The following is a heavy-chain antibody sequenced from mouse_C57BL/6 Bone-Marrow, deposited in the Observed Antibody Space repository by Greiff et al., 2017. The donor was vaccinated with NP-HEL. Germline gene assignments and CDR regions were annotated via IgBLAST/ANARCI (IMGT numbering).Heavy chain of an antibody. CDR3: ASKAGPNYYGSSFFAY. D-gene: IGHD1-1*01. CDR2: ISDGGSYT. CDR1: GFTFSSYA. V-gene: IGHV5-4*03. Sequence: EVKLMESGGGLVKPGGSLKLSCAASGFTFSSYAMSWVRQTPEKRLEWVATISDGGSYTYYPDNVKGRFTISRDNAKNNLYLQMSHLKSEDTAMYYCASKAGPNYYGSSFFAYWGQGTLVTVSA. J-gene: IGHJ3*01.